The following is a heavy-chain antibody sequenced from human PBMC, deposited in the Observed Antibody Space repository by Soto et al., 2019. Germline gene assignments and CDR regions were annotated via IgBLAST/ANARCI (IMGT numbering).Heavy chain of an antibody. V-gene: IGHV1-3*01. Sequence: QVQLVQSGAEVKKPGASVKVSCKASGYTFTSYAMHWVRQAPGQRLEWMGWINAGNGNTKYSQKFQGRVTITRDTSASTAHMELSSLRSEDTAVYYCARVSGWYYFDYWGQGPLVTVSS. J-gene: IGHJ4*02. CDR3: ARVSGWYYFDY. CDR2: INAGNGNT. D-gene: IGHD6-19*01. CDR1: GYTFTSYA.